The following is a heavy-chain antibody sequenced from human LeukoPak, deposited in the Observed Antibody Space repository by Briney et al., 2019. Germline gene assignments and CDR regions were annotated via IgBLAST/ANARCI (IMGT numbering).Heavy chain of an antibody. CDR2: TYFRSKWYY. Sequence: SQTLSLTCAISGDSVSSDSAAWNWIRQSPSRGLEWLARTYFRSKWYYDYALAVKGRITINTDTSKNQFSLQLNSVTPEDTAVYFCARGPVWGSTFFDSWGQGTLVTVSS. V-gene: IGHV6-1*01. J-gene: IGHJ4*02. D-gene: IGHD3-16*01. CDR1: GDSVSSDSAA. CDR3: ARGPVWGSTFFDS.